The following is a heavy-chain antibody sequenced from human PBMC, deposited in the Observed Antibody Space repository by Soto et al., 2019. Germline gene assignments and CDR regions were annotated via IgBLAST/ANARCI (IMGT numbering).Heavy chain of an antibody. J-gene: IGHJ3*02. V-gene: IGHV3-7*04. CDR3: ARDLAFDAFDI. Sequence: EVQLVESGGGLVQPGGSLRLSCVASGFTFSRYWMSWVRQAPGKGLEWVANIKQDGSEKYYVDSVKGRFTISRGNAKNSLDLQMNNLRAEDTAVYYCARDLAFDAFDIWGQGTMVTVSS. CDR1: GFTFSRYW. CDR2: IKQDGSEK.